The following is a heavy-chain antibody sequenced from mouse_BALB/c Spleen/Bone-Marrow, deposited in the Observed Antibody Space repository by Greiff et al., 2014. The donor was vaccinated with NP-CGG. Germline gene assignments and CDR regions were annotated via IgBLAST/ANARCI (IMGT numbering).Heavy chain of an antibody. J-gene: IGHJ4*01. V-gene: IGHV14-3*02. CDR1: GFNIKDTY. CDR3: ATLTTVVDAMDY. D-gene: IGHD1-1*01. Sequence: EVQGVESGAELVKPGASVKLSCTASGFNIKDTYMHWVKQRPEQGLEWIGRIDPANGNTKYDPKFQGKATITADTSSNTAYLQLSSLTSEDTAVYYCATLTTVVDAMDYWGQGTSVTVSS. CDR2: IDPANGNT.